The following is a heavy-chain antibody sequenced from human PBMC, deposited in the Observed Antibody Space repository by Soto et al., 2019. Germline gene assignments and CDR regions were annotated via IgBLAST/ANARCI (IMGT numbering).Heavy chain of an antibody. D-gene: IGHD2-15*01. CDR2: INPNSGGT. Sequence: ASVKVSCKASGYTYTDYYIHWVRQAPGQGLEWMGWINPNSGGTNYAQKFQGRVTMTRDTSISTAYMELSRLISDDTAVYYCARGDVRVVASFDPWGQGALVTVSS. V-gene: IGHV1-2*02. J-gene: IGHJ5*02. CDR3: ARGDVRVVASFDP. CDR1: GYTYTDYY.